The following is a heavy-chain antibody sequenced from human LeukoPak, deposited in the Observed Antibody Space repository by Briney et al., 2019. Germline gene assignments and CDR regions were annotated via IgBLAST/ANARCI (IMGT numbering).Heavy chain of an antibody. CDR3: ASPGLRYFDWLLLGDDAFDI. J-gene: IGHJ3*02. CDR2: INPNSGGT. CDR1: GYTFTGYY. Sequence: VASVKVSCKASGYTFTGYYMHWLRQAPGQGLEWMGRINPNSGGTNYAQKFQGRVTMTRDTSISTAYMELSRLRSDDTAVYYCASPGLRYFDWLLLGDDAFDIWGQGTMVTVSS. D-gene: IGHD3-9*01. V-gene: IGHV1-2*06.